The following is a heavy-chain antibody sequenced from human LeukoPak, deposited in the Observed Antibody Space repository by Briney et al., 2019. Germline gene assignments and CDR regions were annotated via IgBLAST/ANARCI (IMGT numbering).Heavy chain of an antibody. CDR1: GGSISSYY. J-gene: IGHJ6*02. CDR2: IYYSGST. D-gene: IGHD6-13*01. Sequence: SETLSLTCTVSGGSISSYYWSWIRQPPGKGLEWIGYIYYSGSTNYNPSLKSRVTISVDTSKNQFSLKLSSVTDADTAVYYCARDAGYSSSWVTGYYYGMDVWGQGTTVTVSS. V-gene: IGHV4-59*01. CDR3: ARDAGYSSSWVTGYYYGMDV.